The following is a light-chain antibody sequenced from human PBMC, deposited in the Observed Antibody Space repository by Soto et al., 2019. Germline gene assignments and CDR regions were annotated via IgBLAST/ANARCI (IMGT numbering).Light chain of an antibody. V-gene: IGKV4-1*01. CDR1: QSVLYSFNNTNY. CDR3: QQYYSSPDT. Sequence: DIVMTQSPDSLAVSLGERATINCKSSQSVLYSFNNTNYLAWYQQKPGQPPKLLIYWASTRESGVTDRFSGSGSGTDFTLTISSLQAEDVAVYYCQQYYSSPDTFGGGTKVDIK. J-gene: IGKJ4*01. CDR2: WAS.